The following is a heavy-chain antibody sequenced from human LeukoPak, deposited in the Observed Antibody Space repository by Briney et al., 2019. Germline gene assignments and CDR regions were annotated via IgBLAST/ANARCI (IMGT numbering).Heavy chain of an antibody. Sequence: GGSLRLSCAASGFTVSSNYMNWVRQAPGKGLEWVSVIYRGGNTYYADSVKGRFTISRDISKNTLYLQMNSLRAEDTAVYYCARLWFGELAFDYWGQGTLVTVSS. CDR3: ARLWFGELAFDY. D-gene: IGHD3-10*01. CDR1: GFTVSSNY. CDR2: IYRGGNT. J-gene: IGHJ4*02. V-gene: IGHV3-66*01.